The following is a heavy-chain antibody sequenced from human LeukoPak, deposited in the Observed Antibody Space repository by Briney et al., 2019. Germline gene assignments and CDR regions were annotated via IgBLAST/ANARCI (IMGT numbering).Heavy chain of an antibody. V-gene: IGHV4-59*12. J-gene: IGHJ4*02. D-gene: IGHD1-26*01. Sequence: PSETLSLTCTVSGGSISSYYWSWIRQPPGKGLEWLGYIYYSGSTNYNHSLKSRVTISVDTSKNQFSLKLSSVTAADTAVYYCARVWIVGANEPIDYWGQGTLVTVSS. CDR2: IYYSGST. CDR3: ARVWIVGANEPIDY. CDR1: GGSISSYY.